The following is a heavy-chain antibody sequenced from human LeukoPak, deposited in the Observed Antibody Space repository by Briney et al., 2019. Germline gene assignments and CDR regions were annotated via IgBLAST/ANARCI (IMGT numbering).Heavy chain of an antibody. Sequence: SQTLSLTCAVSGGSISSGGYSWSWIRQPPGKGLEWIGYIYHSGSTYYNPSLKSRVTISVDRSKNQFSLKLSSVTAADTAVYYCARDRSGYDGGLDYWGQGTLVTVSS. CDR1: GGSISSGGYS. CDR3: ARDRSGYDGGLDY. D-gene: IGHD5-12*01. V-gene: IGHV4-30-2*01. J-gene: IGHJ4*02. CDR2: IYHSGST.